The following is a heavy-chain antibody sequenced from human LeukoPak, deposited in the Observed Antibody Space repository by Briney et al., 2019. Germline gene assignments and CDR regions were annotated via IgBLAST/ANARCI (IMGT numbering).Heavy chain of an antibody. CDR1: GASISSRY. J-gene: IGHJ4*02. V-gene: IGHV4-59*11. CDR2: IHYSGSI. CDR3: ARAGGDIVAADFDF. D-gene: IGHD6-13*01. Sequence: SETLSLACTVSGASISSRYWSWIRQPPGKGLEWIGDIHYSGSINYNPSLKSRVTISADTSKNQFSLKLSSVTAADTAVYYCARAGGDIVAADFDFRGQGTLVTVSS.